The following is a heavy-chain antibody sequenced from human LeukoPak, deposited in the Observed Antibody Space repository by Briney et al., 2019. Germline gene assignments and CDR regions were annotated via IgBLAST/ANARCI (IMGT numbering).Heavy chain of an antibody. J-gene: IGHJ5*02. D-gene: IGHD2-2*01. CDR2: IYHSGST. Sequence: SETLSLTCTVSGGSISSGGYYWSWIRQPPGKGLEWIGYIYHSGSTYYNPSLKSRVTMSVDRSKNQFSLKLTSVTAADTAVYYCARATIGHCYTTNCPNWFDPWGQGTLVTVSS. CDR1: GGSISSGGYY. V-gene: IGHV4-30-2*01. CDR3: ARATIGHCYTTNCPNWFDP.